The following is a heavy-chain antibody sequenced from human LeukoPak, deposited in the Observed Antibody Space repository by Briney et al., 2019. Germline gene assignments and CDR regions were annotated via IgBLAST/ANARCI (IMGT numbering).Heavy chain of an antibody. CDR3: ARVVVPAAPYNWFDP. D-gene: IGHD2-2*01. Sequence: GASVKVSCKTSGYTFTSYGVSWVRQAPGQRLEWMGWISTYNYNTNYAQKFQGRVTITTDESTSTAYMELSSLRSEDTAVYYCARVVVPAAPYNWFDPWGQGTLVTVSS. CDR2: ISTYNYNT. CDR1: GYTFTSYG. J-gene: IGHJ5*02. V-gene: IGHV1-18*01.